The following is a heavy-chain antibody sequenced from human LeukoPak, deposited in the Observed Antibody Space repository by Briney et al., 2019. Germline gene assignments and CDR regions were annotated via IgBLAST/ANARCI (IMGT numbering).Heavy chain of an antibody. CDR2: INPSGGST. J-gene: IGHJ4*02. CDR1: GYTFTSYG. Sequence: ASXXVSCKASGYTFTSYGISWVRQAPGQGVEWMGIINPSGGSTSYAQKFQGRVTMTRDTSTSTVYMELSGLRSEDTAVYYCASISLGGGWYYFDYWGQGTLVTVSS. V-gene: IGHV1-46*01. CDR3: ASISLGGGWYYFDY. D-gene: IGHD6-19*01.